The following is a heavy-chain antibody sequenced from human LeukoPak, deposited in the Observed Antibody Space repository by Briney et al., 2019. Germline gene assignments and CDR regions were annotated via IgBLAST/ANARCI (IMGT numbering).Heavy chain of an antibody. D-gene: IGHD4-17*01. Sequence: ASVKVSCKASGYTFTGYYKHWVRQAPGQGLEWMGWINPNSGGTNYAQKLQGRVTMTTDTSTSTAYMELRSLRSDDTAVYYCARAAGDYGAFDYYYMDVWGKGTTVTVSS. CDR1: GYTFTGYY. CDR2: INPNSGGT. CDR3: ARAAGDYGAFDYYYMDV. V-gene: IGHV1-2*02. J-gene: IGHJ6*03.